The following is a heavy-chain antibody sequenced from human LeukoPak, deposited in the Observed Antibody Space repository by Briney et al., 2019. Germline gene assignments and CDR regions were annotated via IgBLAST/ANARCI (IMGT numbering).Heavy chain of an antibody. D-gene: IGHD2/OR15-2a*01. Sequence: PGGSLRLSCAASGFTFSSYAMHWVRQAPGKGLEWVSAISGSGGVTYHADSVKGRFTISRDNSKNTLYLQMNSLRAEDTAVYYYAKEVGLWPERNLDYWGQGTLVTVSS. V-gene: IGHV3-23*01. CDR2: ISGSGGVT. CDR1: GFTFSSYA. CDR3: AKEVGLWPERNLDY. J-gene: IGHJ4*02.